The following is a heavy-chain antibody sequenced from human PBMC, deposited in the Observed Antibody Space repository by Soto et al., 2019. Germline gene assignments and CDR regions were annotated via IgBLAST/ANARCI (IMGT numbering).Heavy chain of an antibody. V-gene: IGHV4-34*01. CDR3: ARGSHWLDY. CDR1: GVSVSIYY. J-gene: IGHJ4*02. D-gene: IGHD6-19*01. Sequence: RSEALSRTFAGCGVSVSIYYFTWIRQPPGKGLEWIAEINHSGSNHYNPSLKSRVTMSFDTYKNQFPLKLSSVTAADTAVYHCARGSHWLDYPGQGDIVTV. CDR2: INHSGSN.